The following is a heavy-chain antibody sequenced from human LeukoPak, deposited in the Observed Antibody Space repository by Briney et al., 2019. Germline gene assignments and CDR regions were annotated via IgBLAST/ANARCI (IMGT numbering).Heavy chain of an antibody. D-gene: IGHD6-19*01. Sequence: SQTLSLTCTVSGGSISSGGYYWSWIRQHPGKGLEWIGYIYYSGSTYYNPSLKSRVTISVDTSKNQFSLKLSSVTAADTAVYYCARDLAGPAFFDYWGQGTLVTVSS. J-gene: IGHJ4*02. CDR2: IYYSGST. CDR3: ARDLAGPAFFDY. V-gene: IGHV4-31*03. CDR1: GGSISSGGYY.